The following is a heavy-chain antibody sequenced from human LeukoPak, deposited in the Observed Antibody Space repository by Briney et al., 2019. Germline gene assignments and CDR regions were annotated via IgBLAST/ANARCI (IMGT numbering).Heavy chain of an antibody. CDR2: IYYSGST. J-gene: IGHJ4*02. V-gene: IGHV4-59*01. CDR3: ARDVGASNFDS. Sequence: SETLSLTCTVSGGSISSYYWSWIRQPPGKGLEWIGYIYYSGSTNYNPSLKSRVTISVDTSKNQFSLKLSSVTAADTAVYYCARDVGASNFDSWGQGVQVTVSS. CDR1: GGSISSYY. D-gene: IGHD1-26*01.